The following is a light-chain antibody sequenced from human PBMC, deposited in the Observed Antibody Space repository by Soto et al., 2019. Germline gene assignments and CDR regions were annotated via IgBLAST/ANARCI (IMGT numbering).Light chain of an antibody. CDR1: SSNIGAGYD. V-gene: IGLV1-40*01. CDR3: QSYDNSLSGYV. CDR2: GNN. Sequence: QLVLTQPPSVSGAPGQRVTISCTGTSSNIGAGYDVHWYQQVPGTAPKVLIYGNNNRPSGVPDRFSGSKSGTSASLAITGLQAEDEADYYCQSYDNSLSGYVFGIGTKLTVL. J-gene: IGLJ1*01.